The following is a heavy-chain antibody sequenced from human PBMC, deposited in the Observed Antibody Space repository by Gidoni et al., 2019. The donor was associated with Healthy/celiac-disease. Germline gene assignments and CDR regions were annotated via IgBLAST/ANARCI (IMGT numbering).Heavy chain of an antibody. CDR2: IIPIFGTA. V-gene: IGHV1-69*01. CDR1: GGTFSSYA. D-gene: IGHD2-2*01. Sequence: QVQLVQSGAEVKKPGSSVKVSCKASGGTFSSYAISWVRQAPGQGLEWMGGIIPIFGTANYAQKFQGRVTITADESTSTAYMELSSLRSEDTAVYYCAREGVVVPAAKKNAFDIWGQGTMVTVSS. J-gene: IGHJ3*02. CDR3: AREGVVVPAAKKNAFDI.